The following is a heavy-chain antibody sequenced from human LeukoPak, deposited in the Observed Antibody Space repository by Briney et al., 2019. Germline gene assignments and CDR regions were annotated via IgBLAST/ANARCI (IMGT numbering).Heavy chain of an antibody. J-gene: IGHJ4*02. Sequence: PSETLSLTCAVYGGSFSGYYWSWIRQPPGKGLEWIGEINHSGSTNYNPSLKSRVTISVDTSKNQFSLKLSSVTAADTAVYYCARKRGVRVFDYWGQGTLVTVSS. D-gene: IGHD3-10*01. V-gene: IGHV4-34*01. CDR1: GGSFSGYY. CDR2: INHSGST. CDR3: ARKRGVRVFDY.